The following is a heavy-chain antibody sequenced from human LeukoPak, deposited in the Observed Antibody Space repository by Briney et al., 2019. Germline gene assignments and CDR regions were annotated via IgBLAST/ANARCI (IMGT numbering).Heavy chain of an antibody. V-gene: IGHV4-38-2*02. CDR1: GYSISSGYY. D-gene: IGHD4-17*01. CDR3: ARDLGGYGDYGTNFDY. Sequence: PSETLSLTCTVSGYSISSGYYWGWIRQPPGKGLEWIGSIYHSGSTYYNPSLKSRVTISVDTSKNQFSLKLSSVTAADTAVYYCARDLGGYGDYGTNFDYWGQGTLVTVSS. CDR2: IYHSGST. J-gene: IGHJ4*02.